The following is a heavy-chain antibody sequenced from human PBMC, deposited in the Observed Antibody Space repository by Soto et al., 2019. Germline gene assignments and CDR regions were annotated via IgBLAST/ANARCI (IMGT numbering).Heavy chain of an antibody. J-gene: IGHJ4*01. D-gene: IGHD3-22*01. Sequence: ASVKVSCKASGGTFSSYAISWVRQAPGQGLEWMGGIIAIFGTANYAQKFPGRVTITADKFTSTAYMELSSLRSEDTAVYYCARFVDYYDSSGYPSPLDYWGHGTLVTVSS. CDR3: ARFVDYYDSSGYPSPLDY. V-gene: IGHV1-69*06. CDR1: GGTFSSYA. CDR2: IIAIFGTA.